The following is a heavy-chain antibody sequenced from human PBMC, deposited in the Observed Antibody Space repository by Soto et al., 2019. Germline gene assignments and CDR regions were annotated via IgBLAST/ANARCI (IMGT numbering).Heavy chain of an antibody. Sequence: PGGSLRLSCAASGFTFSNAWMSWVRQTTGKGLEWVGRIKSKTDGGTTDYAAPVKGRFTISRDDSKNTLYLQMNSLKTEDTAVYYCTTASSYYDFWSGYYYNYYYYGMDVWGQGTTVTVSS. J-gene: IGHJ6*02. V-gene: IGHV3-15*01. D-gene: IGHD3-3*01. CDR1: GFTFSNAW. CDR2: IKSKTDGGTT. CDR3: TTASSYYDFWSGYYYNYYYYGMDV.